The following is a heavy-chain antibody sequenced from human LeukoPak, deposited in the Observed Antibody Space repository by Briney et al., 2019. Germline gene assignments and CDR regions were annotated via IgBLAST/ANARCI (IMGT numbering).Heavy chain of an antibody. J-gene: IGHJ4*02. D-gene: IGHD6-13*01. CDR3: ARVGGAAAGGY. CDR1: GGSISSYY. Sequence: SETLSLTCTVSGGSISSYYWSWIRQPPGKGLEWIGYIYYSGSTNYNPSLKSRVTISVDTSKNQFSLKLSSVTAADTAVYYCARVGGAAAGGYWGQGTLVTVSS. V-gene: IGHV4-59*01. CDR2: IYYSGST.